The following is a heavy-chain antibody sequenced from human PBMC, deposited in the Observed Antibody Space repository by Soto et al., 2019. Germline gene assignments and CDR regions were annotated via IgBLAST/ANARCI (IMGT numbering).Heavy chain of an antibody. CDR3: TRDKSGYSGYDPKYYYYMDV. Sequence: PGGSLRLSCTASGFTFGDYSMRWFRQAPGKGLEWVGFIRSNPYGGTIEYAASVKGRFTISRDDSKSIAYLQMNSLKTEDTAVYYCTRDKSGYSGYDPKYYYYMDVWGKGTTVTVSS. CDR2: IRSNPYGGTI. D-gene: IGHD5-12*01. J-gene: IGHJ6*03. CDR1: GFTFGDYS. V-gene: IGHV3-49*03.